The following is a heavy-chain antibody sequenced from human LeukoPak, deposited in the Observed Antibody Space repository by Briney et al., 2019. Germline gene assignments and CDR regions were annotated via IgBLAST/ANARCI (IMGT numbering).Heavy chain of an antibody. J-gene: IGHJ6*03. CDR2: IGRGSDWT. V-gene: IGHV3-23*01. Sequence: PGGSLRLFCAASGFTFSNHAMAWVRQAPGRGLEWVSSIGRGSDWTLFADSVKGRFTISRDNSKNALYLQLNSPRAEDTAIYYCVKEGSYYLDVWGKGTTVTVSS. CDR3: VKEGSYYLDV. CDR1: GFTFSNHA.